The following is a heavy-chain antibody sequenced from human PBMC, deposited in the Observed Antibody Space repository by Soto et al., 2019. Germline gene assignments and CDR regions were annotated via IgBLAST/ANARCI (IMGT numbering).Heavy chain of an antibody. CDR2: IFHSGST. Sequence: SETLSLTCAVSGGSISSGGYSWSWIRQPLGKGLVWIGYIFHSGSTYYNPSLKSRVTISVDRFKILFSLKLSSVTAADTAVYYCASASLRLGELSFDYWGQGTLVTVSS. CDR1: GGSISSGGYS. CDR3: ASASLRLGELSFDY. D-gene: IGHD3-16*02. J-gene: IGHJ4*02. V-gene: IGHV4-30-2*01.